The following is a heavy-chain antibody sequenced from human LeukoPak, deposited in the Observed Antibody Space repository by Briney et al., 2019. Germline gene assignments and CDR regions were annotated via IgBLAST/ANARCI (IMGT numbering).Heavy chain of an antibody. Sequence: ASVKVSCKASGYTFTSYAMHWVRQAPGQRLEWMGWINADNGGTKYSQKFQGRVTITRDTSASTAYMELSSLTSADTAVYYCARGPPSLTIFGVVTAYGMDVWGQGTTVTVSS. CDR1: GYTFTSYA. CDR3: ARGPPSLTIFGVVTAYGMDV. CDR2: INADNGGT. D-gene: IGHD3-3*01. V-gene: IGHV1-3*01. J-gene: IGHJ6*02.